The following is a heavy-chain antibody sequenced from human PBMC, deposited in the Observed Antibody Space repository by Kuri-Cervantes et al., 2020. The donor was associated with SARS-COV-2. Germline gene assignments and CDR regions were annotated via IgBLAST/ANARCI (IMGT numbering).Heavy chain of an antibody. CDR3: ARDVGGSSIAASFDY. CDR1: GYTLTELS. J-gene: IGHJ4*02. CDR2: FDPEDGET. V-gene: IGHV1-24*01. D-gene: IGHD6-6*01. Sequence: ASVKVSCKVSGYTLTELSMHWVRQAPGKGLEWMGGFDPEDGETIYAQKFQGRVTMTEDTSTDTAYMELSRLRSDDTAVYYCARDVGGSSIAASFDYWGQGTLVTVSS.